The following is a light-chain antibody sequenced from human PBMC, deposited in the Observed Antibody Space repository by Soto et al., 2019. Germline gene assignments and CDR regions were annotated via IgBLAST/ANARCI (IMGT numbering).Light chain of an antibody. Sequence: QSALTQPASVSGSPGQSITISCTGTGSDGGGYNYVSWYQQYPGKAPKLMIYDVTNRPSGVSKRFSGSKSGNTAALIIFGLQAEDEADYYCCSYTSSSTYLFGTGTKLTVL. CDR1: GSDGGGYNY. CDR2: DVT. J-gene: IGLJ1*01. V-gene: IGLV2-14*01. CDR3: CSYTSSSTYL.